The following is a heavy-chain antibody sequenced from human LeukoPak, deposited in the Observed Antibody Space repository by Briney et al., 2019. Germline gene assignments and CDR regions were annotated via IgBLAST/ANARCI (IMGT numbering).Heavy chain of an antibody. CDR1: GFTFSSYG. CDR2: ISYDGSNK. Sequence: GGSLRLSCAASGFTFSSYGMHWVRQAPGKGLEWVAVISYDGSNKYYADSVKGRFTISRDNSKNTLYLQMNSLRAEDTAVYYCARGVAPDYWGQGTLVTVSS. J-gene: IGHJ4*02. CDR3: ARGVAPDY. V-gene: IGHV3-30*03. D-gene: IGHD3-3*01.